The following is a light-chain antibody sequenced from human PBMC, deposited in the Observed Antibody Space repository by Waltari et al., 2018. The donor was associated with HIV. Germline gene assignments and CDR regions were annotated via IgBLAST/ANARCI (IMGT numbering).Light chain of an antibody. CDR1: QGISNW. CDR3: QQGNSFPYT. Sequence: DIQMTQSPSSVSASIGDRVTISCRASQGISNWLAWYQQKAGQAPKLLIYGASNLESGVPSRFSGSGSGAYFTLTINNLQPEDFATYFCQQGNSFPYTFGQGTKLEIK. V-gene: IGKV1-12*01. CDR2: GAS. J-gene: IGKJ2*01.